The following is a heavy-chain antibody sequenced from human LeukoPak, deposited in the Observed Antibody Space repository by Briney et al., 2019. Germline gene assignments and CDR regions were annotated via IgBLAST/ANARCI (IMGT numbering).Heavy chain of an antibody. D-gene: IGHD6-19*01. CDR1: GYTLTELS. CDR2: FDPEDGET. CDR3: ATWLEYSSGWYAFDY. J-gene: IGHJ4*02. V-gene: IGHV1-24*01. Sequence: ASVKVSCKVSGYTLTELSMHCVRQAPGKGLEWMGGFDPEDGETIYAQKFQGRVTMTEDTSTDTAYMELSSLRSEDTAVYYCATWLEYSSGWYAFDYWGQGTLVTVSS.